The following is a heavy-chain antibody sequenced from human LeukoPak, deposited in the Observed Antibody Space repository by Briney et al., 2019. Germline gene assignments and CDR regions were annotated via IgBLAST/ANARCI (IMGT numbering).Heavy chain of an antibody. Sequence: GGSLRLSCAASGFTFSGYAMSWVRQAPGKGLEWVSGITGSGGSTYYADSVKGRFTISRDNSKNTLHLQMNSLRAEDTADYYCAKVVVVLSIDAFDIWGQGTMVTVSS. CDR3: AKVVVVLSIDAFDI. D-gene: IGHD2-21*01. CDR1: GFTFSGYA. V-gene: IGHV3-23*01. J-gene: IGHJ3*02. CDR2: ITGSGGST.